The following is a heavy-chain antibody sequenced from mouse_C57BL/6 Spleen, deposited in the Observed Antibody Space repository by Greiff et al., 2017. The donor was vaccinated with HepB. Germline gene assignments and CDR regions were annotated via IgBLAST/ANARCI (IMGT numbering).Heavy chain of an antibody. V-gene: IGHV1-52*01. CDR2: IDPSDSET. CDR1: GYTFTSYW. Sequence: QVQLQQPGAELVRPGSSVKLSCKASGYTFTSYWMHWVKQRPIQGLEWIGNIDPSDSETHYNQKFKDKATLTVDKSSSTAYMQLSSLTSEDSAVYYCARSGMEWLNYFDYWGQGTTLTVSS. D-gene: IGHD2-2*01. J-gene: IGHJ2*01. CDR3: ARSGMEWLNYFDY.